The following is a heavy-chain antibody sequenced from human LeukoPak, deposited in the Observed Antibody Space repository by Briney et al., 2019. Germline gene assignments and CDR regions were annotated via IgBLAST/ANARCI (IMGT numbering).Heavy chain of an antibody. Sequence: PGGSLRLSCAASGFAFNTYAMHWVRQAPGQGLEWVALIWHDGSHKFYSNFVRGQFTISRDNSKNTVSLQMNNLRPEDTAVYYCAREIFGSGSYPDLWGQGTLVTVSS. V-gene: IGHV3-33*01. CDR3: AREIFGSGSYPDL. CDR2: IWHDGSHK. J-gene: IGHJ5*02. D-gene: IGHD3-10*01. CDR1: GFAFNTYA.